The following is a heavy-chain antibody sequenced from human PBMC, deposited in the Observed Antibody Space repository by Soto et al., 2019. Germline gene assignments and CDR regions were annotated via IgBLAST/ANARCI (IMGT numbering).Heavy chain of an antibody. V-gene: IGHV3-23*01. D-gene: IGHD1-26*01. Sequence: GGSLRLSCAASGFIFENFGMSWVRQAPGKGLEWISSISGSGFKKYYADSVKGRFTNSRDNSKSTVYLELNNLSAEDTAVYHCAKNQGVELVPLATVDWFDPWGQGSVVTVSS. CDR1: GFIFENFG. CDR2: ISGSGFKK. J-gene: IGHJ5*02. CDR3: AKNQGVELVPLATVDWFDP.